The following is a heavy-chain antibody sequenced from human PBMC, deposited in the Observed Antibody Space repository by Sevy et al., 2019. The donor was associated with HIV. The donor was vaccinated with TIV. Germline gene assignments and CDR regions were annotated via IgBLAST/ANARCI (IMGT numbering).Heavy chain of an antibody. CDR2: INQDGSEI. J-gene: IGHJ4*02. Sequence: GGSLRLSCAASGFIFSSFAMSWVRQAPGKGLEWVANINQDGSEIYYVDSVRGRFTISRDNAKNSIYLQMNSLRAEDTAVYYCARAIGIVDAFWGQGTLVTVSS. D-gene: IGHD3-16*01. CDR1: GFIFSSFA. CDR3: ARAIGIVDAF. V-gene: IGHV3-7*01.